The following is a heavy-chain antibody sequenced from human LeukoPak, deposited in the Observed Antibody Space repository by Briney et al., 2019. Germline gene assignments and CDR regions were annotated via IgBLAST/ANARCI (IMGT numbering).Heavy chain of an antibody. J-gene: IGHJ4*02. V-gene: IGHV3-11*06. CDR2: ISSSSSYT. CDR3: ARTYYDSSGHPYYFDY. D-gene: IGHD3-22*01. CDR1: GFTFSDYY. Sequence: PGGSLRLSCAAPGFTFSDYYMSWIRQAPGKGLEWVSYISSSSSYTNYADSVKGRFTISRDNAKNSLYLQMNSLRAEDTAVYYCARTYYDSSGHPYYFDYWGQGTLVTVSS.